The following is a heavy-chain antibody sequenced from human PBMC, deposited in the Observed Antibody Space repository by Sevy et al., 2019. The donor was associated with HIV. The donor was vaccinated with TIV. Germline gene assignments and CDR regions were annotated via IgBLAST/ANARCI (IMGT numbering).Heavy chain of an antibody. Sequence: ASVKVSCKASGGTFSSYIVSWVRQAPGQGLEWMGGITPVLGTTNYAHKFQGRVTITADESTSTVYMEMSRLKSEDTAVYYCARCSISIDYWAQGTLVTVSS. D-gene: IGHD3-10*02. V-gene: IGHV1-69*13. CDR2: ITPVLGTT. J-gene: IGHJ4*02. CDR1: GGTFSSYI. CDR3: ARCSISIDY.